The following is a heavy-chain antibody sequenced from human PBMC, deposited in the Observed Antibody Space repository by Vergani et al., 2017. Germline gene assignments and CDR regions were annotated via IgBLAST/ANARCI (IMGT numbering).Heavy chain of an antibody. CDR3: ARWGNEKRLDS. CDR2: IWYDGSNK. CDR1: GFPFNHYA. V-gene: IGHV3-33*08. J-gene: IGHJ5*01. D-gene: IGHD1-1*01. Sequence: VQLLESGGDLVQPGVSLRLSCAASGFPFNHYAMNWVPQAPGKGLEWVAVIWYDGSNKYYGDSVKGRFTISRDNSKNTLYLQMNSLRVEDTAVYYCARWGNEKRLDSWGQGTLVTVSS.